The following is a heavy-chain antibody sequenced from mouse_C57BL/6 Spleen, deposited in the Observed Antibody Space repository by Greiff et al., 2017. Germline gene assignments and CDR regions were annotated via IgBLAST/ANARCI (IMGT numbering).Heavy chain of an antibody. Sequence: EVKLVESGGGLVQPGGSVSLSCAASGFTFTDYYMSWVRQPPGKALEWLGFIRNKASGYTTEYSASVKGRFTISRANSQSILYLQMKALRAEDSATYYCARSACPPEAMDYWGQGTSVTVSS. J-gene: IGHJ4*01. CDR2: IRNKASGYTT. V-gene: IGHV7-3*01. CDR3: ARSACPPEAMDY. CDR1: GFTFTDYY.